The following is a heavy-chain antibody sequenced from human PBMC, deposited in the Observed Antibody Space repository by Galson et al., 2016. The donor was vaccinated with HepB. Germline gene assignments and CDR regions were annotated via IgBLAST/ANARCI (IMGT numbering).Heavy chain of an antibody. CDR3: TDEFWWRFDY. V-gene: IGHV3-7*03. Sequence: SLRLSCAASGFSFSTHFMSWVRHLPGKGLERVAKITPDGSEQYYVDSVRGRFTISRDNAKSSLYLLMNSLRAEDTAVYYCTDEFWWRFDYWGQGALVTVSA. CDR1: GFSFSTHF. J-gene: IGHJ4*02. CDR2: ITPDGSEQ. D-gene: IGHD3-3*01.